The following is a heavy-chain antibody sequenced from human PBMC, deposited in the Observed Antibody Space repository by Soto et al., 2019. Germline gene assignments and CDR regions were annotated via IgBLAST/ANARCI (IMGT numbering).Heavy chain of an antibody. Sequence: PGGSLTLSWVVSGFTFSTNSFNWGRKAPGKGLGWVSASSSRSDNYYADSVKRRFTSSRDNAKNSVSLQMNSLRAEDTAVYNCASEYAAWRLGDGLDVWGQGTTVTVSS. CDR1: GFTFSTNS. CDR3: ASEYAAWRLGDGLDV. D-gene: IGHD2-8*01. V-gene: IGHV3-21*01. CDR2: SSSRSDN. J-gene: IGHJ6*02.